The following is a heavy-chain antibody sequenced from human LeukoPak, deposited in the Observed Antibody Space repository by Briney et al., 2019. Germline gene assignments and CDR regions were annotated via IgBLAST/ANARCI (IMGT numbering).Heavy chain of an antibody. D-gene: IGHD2-8*01. CDR2: IYYSGST. CDR1: GGSISSSSYY. CDR3: ARRLTEYCTNGVCYWFDY. J-gene: IGHJ4*02. Sequence: SETLSLTCTVSGGSISSSSYYWGWIRQPPGKGLEWIGSIYYSGSTYYNSSLKSRVTISVDTSKNQFSLKLSSVTAADTAVYYCARRLTEYCTNGVCYWFDYWGQGTLVTVSS. V-gene: IGHV4-39*01.